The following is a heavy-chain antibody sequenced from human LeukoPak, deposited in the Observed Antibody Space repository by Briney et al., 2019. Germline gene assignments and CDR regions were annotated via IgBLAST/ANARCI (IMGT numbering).Heavy chain of an antibody. CDR1: GFTFSSYA. CDR2: VSSSADST. CDR3: ARGHSSGNPDPFDY. D-gene: IGHD6-19*01. Sequence: AGRSLRLSCAAAGFTFSSYAMRWVRLAPGKGLGWVLVVSSSADSTYYADSVKGRFTISRDNSKNTLYLQMNSLRAEDTAMYFCARGHSSGNPDPFDYWGQGTLVIVSS. V-gene: IGHV3-23*01. J-gene: IGHJ4*02.